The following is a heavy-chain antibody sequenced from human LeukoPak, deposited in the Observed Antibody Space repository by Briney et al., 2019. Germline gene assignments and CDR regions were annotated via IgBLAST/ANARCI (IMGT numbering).Heavy chain of an antibody. CDR3: ARGSRGNFDL. CDR2: SGIVGDT. CDR1: GFTLSTYD. Sequence: PGGSLRLSCAASGFTLSTYDMHWVRRAPGKGLEWVSLSGIVGDTDYSDSVKGRFTISRDNAKDSLFLQMSSLRVGGTAFYYCARGSRGNFDLWGQGTLVTVSS. V-gene: IGHV3-13*01. J-gene: IGHJ4*02.